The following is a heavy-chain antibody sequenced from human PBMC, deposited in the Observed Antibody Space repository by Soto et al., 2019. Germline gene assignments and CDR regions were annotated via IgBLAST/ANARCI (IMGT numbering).Heavy chain of an antibody. Sequence: QVQLVQSGVEVKKPGASVKVSCKAMGYTFTNYGLSWVRQAPGEGLEWLGWISAYNGHTKYAQKVQDRVTLTTDTSATTAFLELRSLTSDDTAVYYCVRADGGYFDHWGQATLVLVSS. CDR1: GYTFTNYG. CDR2: ISAYNGHT. J-gene: IGHJ4*02. D-gene: IGHD3-16*01. V-gene: IGHV1-18*01. CDR3: VRADGGYFDH.